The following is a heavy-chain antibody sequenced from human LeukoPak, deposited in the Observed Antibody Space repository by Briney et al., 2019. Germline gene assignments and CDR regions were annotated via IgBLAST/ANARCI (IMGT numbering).Heavy chain of an antibody. J-gene: IGHJ4*02. D-gene: IGHD3-3*01. Sequence: GGSLTLSCAASGFTFSSYAMHWVRQAPRKGLERVAVIPFDRSNKYYADPVKGRFTISRDNSKNTLYLQMNSLRAEDTAVYYCGRDLPYYDFWSGYSLSNVFDYWGQRTLVTVSS. CDR3: GRDLPYYDFWSGYSLSNVFDY. CDR1: GFTFSSYA. CDR2: IPFDRSNK. V-gene: IGHV3-30-3*01.